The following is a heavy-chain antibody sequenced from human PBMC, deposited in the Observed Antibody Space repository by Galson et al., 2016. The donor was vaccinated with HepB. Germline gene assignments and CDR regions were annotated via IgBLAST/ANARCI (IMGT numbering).Heavy chain of an antibody. J-gene: IGHJ4*02. CDR3: AREGRSWYPGIFDY. CDR2: INDHGSEQ. V-gene: IGHV3-7*05. CDR1: GFTFSNFW. Sequence: SLRLSCAASGFTFSNFWMAWVRQAPGKGLEWVANINDHGSEQYYVDSVKGRFTISRDNAKNSLYLQMNSLRADDTAVYYCAREGRSWYPGIFDYWGQGTLVTVSS. D-gene: IGHD6-13*01.